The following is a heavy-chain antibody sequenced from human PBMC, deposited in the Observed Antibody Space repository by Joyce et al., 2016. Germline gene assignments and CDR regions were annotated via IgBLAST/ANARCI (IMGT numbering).Heavy chain of an antibody. CDR1: GFIFRYHY. CDR3: ARTYCSSTSCYRGSFDY. J-gene: IGHJ4*02. D-gene: IGHD2-2*01. V-gene: IGHV3-11*01. Sequence: QVQLVESGGGLVKPGGSLRLSCEASGFIFRYHYMNGIRQAPGKGLEGVSYIRGRGSTMYYADSVKGRFTISRDNAKNSLYLQMNSLRAEDTAVYYCARTYCSSTSCYRGSFDYWGQGTLVTVSS. CDR2: IRGRGSTM.